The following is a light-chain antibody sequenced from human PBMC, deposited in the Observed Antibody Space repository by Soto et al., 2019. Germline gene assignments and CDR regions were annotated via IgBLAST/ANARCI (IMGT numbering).Light chain of an antibody. CDR1: QSVSSSY. CDR2: GAS. CDR3: QQYGNSLT. J-gene: IGKJ4*01. V-gene: IGKV3-20*01. Sequence: IVMTQSQATLSLSPGERATLSCRASQSVSSSYLAWYQQKPGQAPRLLIYGASSRATGIPDRFSGSGSGTDFTLTISRLEPEDFAVYYCQQYGNSLTFGGGTKVDIK.